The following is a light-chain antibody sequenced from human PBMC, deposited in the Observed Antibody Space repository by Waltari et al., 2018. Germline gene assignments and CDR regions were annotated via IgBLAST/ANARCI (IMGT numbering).Light chain of an antibody. V-gene: IGKV3-15*01. CDR1: QSVGTN. Sequence: EIVLRQSPATLSVSAGETVRLSCRASQSVGTNLAWYQHTPGQAPRLLIYAASTRATGVPGRFTGSGSATEFTLTIDNLQSEDFALFYCQQYKTWPYAFGQGTKIEMK. J-gene: IGKJ2*01. CDR3: QQYKTWPYA. CDR2: AAS.